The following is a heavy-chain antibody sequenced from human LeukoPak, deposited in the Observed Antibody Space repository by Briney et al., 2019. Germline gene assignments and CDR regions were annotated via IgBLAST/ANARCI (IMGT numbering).Heavy chain of an antibody. CDR1: GGTFSSYA. CDR2: IIPISGTT. D-gene: IGHD2-2*01. CDR3: ARRTRGYCSSTSCYSVDYADWYFDL. V-gene: IGHV1-69*13. Sequence: ASVKVSCKASGGTFSSYAYSWVRQAPGQGLQWMGGIIPISGTTNYPQKFQGRVTITADESTSTVYMELSSLRSEDTAVYYCARRTRGYCSSTSCYSVDYADWYFDLWGRGTLVTVSS. J-gene: IGHJ2*01.